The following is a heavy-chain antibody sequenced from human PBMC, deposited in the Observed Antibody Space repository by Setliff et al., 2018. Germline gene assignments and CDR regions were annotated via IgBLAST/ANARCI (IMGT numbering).Heavy chain of an antibody. D-gene: IGHD6-19*01. CDR3: AKGRGRGGWHMNFDS. CDR2: VYYSGNT. CDR1: GGSISTTDYY. V-gene: IGHV4-39*07. Sequence: PSETLSLTCTVSGGSISTTDYYWGWIRQPPGKGLEWIGCVYYSGNTYYSPSLKSRVTMFVDTSKNQFSLMLYSVTAADTGLYYCAKGRGRGGWHMNFDSWGQGTLVTVSS. J-gene: IGHJ4*02.